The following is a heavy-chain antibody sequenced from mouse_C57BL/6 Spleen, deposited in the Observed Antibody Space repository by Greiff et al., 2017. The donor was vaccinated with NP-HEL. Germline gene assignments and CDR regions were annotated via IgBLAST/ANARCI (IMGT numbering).Heavy chain of an antibody. CDR1: GYTFTSYW. D-gene: IGHD1-1*01. CDR2: IDPNRGGT. J-gene: IGHJ1*03. V-gene: IGHV1-72*01. CDR3: ASLYGSSYWYFDV. Sequence: QVQLQQPGAELVKPGASVKLSCKASGYTFTSYWMHWVKQRPGRGLEWIGRIDPNRGGTKYNEQFKSKATLTVDKPSSTAYMQLSSLTSEDSAVYYCASLYGSSYWYFDVWGTGTTVTVSS.